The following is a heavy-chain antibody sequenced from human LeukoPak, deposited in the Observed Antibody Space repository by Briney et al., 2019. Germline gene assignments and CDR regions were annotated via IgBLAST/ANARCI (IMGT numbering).Heavy chain of an antibody. CDR3: ARAIRAFGGSGSYFDY. D-gene: IGHD3-10*01. Sequence: ASVKVSCKASGYTFTSYYMHWVRQAPGQGLEWMGIINPSGGSTSYAQKFQGRVTMTRDTSISTAYMELSRLRSDDTAVYYCARAIRAFGGSGSYFDYWGQGTLVTVSS. V-gene: IGHV1-46*01. CDR1: GYTFTSYY. J-gene: IGHJ4*02. CDR2: INPSGGST.